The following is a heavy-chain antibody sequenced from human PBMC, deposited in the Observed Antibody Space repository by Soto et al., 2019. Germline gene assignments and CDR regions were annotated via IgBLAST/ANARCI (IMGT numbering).Heavy chain of an antibody. V-gene: IGHV3-7*01. CDR1: GFTFSSFW. CDR3: VRDRGWFTFDY. D-gene: IGHD6-19*01. J-gene: IGHJ4*02. CDR2: IKEDGSQK. Sequence: GGSLRLSCSASGFTFSSFWMTWVRQTPGRGLERVANIKEDGSQKYYVDSVKGRFTISRDNAKNSLYLQMNSLRADDTAVYYCVRDRGWFTFDYWGQGILVTVPS.